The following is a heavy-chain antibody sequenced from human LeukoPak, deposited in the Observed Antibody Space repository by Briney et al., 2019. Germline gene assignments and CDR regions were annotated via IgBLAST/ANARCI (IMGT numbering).Heavy chain of an antibody. CDR1: GGTFSSYA. D-gene: IGHD3-9*01. CDR2: IIPIFGTA. V-gene: IGHV1-69*13. Sequence: SVKVSCKASGGTFSSYAISWVRQAPGQGLEWMGGIIPIFGTANYAQKFQGRVTITADESTSTAYMELSSLRSEDTAVYYCARDPRYDILTGVPYYYYGMDVWGKGTTVTVSS. J-gene: IGHJ6*04. CDR3: ARDPRYDILTGVPYYYYGMDV.